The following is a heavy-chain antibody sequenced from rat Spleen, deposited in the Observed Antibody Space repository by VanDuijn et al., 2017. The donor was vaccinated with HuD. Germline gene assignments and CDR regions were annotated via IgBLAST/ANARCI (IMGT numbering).Heavy chain of an antibody. CDR3: ARPGITSYVMDA. Sequence: EVQLVESGGGLVQPGRSMKLSCAASGFTFSNYDMAWVRQAPTKGLEWVASISFDGSSTYYRDSVKGRFTISRANAKNTLYLQMNSLRSEDTATYYCARPGITSYVMDAWGQGASVTVSS. D-gene: IGHD1-4*01. V-gene: IGHV5-22*01. J-gene: IGHJ4*01. CDR1: GFTFSNYD. CDR2: ISFDGSST.